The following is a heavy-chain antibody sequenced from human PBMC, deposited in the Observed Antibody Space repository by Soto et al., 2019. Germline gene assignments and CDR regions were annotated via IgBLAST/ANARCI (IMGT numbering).Heavy chain of an antibody. CDR3: VTSSPFGL. J-gene: IGHJ4*02. CDR1: GFTFSNGW. D-gene: IGHD3-16*01. Sequence: GGSLRLSCAASGFTFSNGWMNWVRQAPGKGLEWVGHIKSKSDGGTADYAAPVKGRFTISRDDSKSTVFLEMNSVTTEDTAFYYCVTSSPFGLWGQGTLVTVS. CDR2: IKSKSDGGTA. V-gene: IGHV3-15*07.